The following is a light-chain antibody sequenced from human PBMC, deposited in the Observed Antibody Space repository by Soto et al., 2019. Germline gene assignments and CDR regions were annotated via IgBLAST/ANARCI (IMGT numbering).Light chain of an antibody. CDR1: QGISSY. CDR2: ASS. V-gene: IGKV1-9*01. CDR3: QQLNTFPVT. J-gene: IGKJ5*01. Sequence: DIQLTQSPSFLSASVGDRVTISCRASQGISSYLAWYQQTPGKAPKLLIYASSTLQSVVPSRFSGSGSGTEFTLTIGSLQPEDFATYYCQQLNTFPVTFGQGTRLDI.